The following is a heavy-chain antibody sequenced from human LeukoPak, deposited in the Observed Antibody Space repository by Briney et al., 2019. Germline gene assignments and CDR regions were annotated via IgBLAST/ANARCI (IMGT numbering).Heavy chain of an antibody. CDR1: GYTFTSYY. CDR2: INPSGGST. V-gene: IGHV1-46*01. Sequence: GASVKVSCKASGYTFTSYYMHWVRQAPGQGLEWMGIINPSGGSTSYAQKFQGRVTMTRDTSISTAYMELSRLRSDDTAVYYCARVDSSRDIWGQGTMVTVSS. D-gene: IGHD6-13*01. J-gene: IGHJ3*02. CDR3: ARVDSSRDI.